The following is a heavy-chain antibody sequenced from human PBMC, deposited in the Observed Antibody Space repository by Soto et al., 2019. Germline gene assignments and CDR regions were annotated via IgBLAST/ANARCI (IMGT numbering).Heavy chain of an antibody. V-gene: IGHV4-59*01. D-gene: IGHD6-6*01. CDR2: IYYSGST. CDR3: ARGQLVGRWDYFDY. CDR1: GGSISSYY. Sequence: PSETLSLTCTVSGGSISSYYWSWIRQPPGKGLEWIGYIYYSGSTNYNPSLKSRVTISVDTSKNQFSLKLSSVTAADTAVYYCARGQLVGRWDYFDYWGQGTLVTSPQ. J-gene: IGHJ4*02.